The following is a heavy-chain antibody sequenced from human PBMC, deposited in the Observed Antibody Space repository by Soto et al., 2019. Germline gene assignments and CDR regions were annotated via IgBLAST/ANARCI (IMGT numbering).Heavy chain of an antibody. J-gene: IGHJ4*02. CDR2: IYYSGST. D-gene: IGHD4-17*01. V-gene: IGHV4-59*08. CDR1: GGSISSYY. CDR3: ARRYGVSFDY. Sequence: QVQLQESGPGLVKPSETLSLTCTVSGGSISSYYWSWIRQPPGKGLEWIGYIYYSGSTNYNPSLKSRVTISEDTSKNHFALKLRSVTAADTAVYYCARRYGVSFDYWGQGNLVTVSS.